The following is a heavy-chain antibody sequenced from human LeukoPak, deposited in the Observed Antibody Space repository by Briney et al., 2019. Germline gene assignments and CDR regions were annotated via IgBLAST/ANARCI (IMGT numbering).Heavy chain of an antibody. CDR3: ARPLGSKNAFDI. D-gene: IGHD1-1*01. CDR1: GGSISTHY. J-gene: IGHJ3*02. Sequence: SETLSLTCTVSGGSISTHYWTWIRQSPGKGLEWIGNIYYSGSTNYNPSLKSRVSISVDTSKNQFSLKLNSVTAADTAVYYCARPLGSKNAFDIWGPGTMVTVSS. CDR2: IYYSGST. V-gene: IGHV4-59*08.